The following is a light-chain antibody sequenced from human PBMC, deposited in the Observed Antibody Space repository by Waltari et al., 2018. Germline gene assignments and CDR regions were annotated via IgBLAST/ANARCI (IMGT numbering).Light chain of an antibody. V-gene: IGLV2-23*02. CDR3: SSYTQSRTRV. CDR2: GVA. CDR1: SRDVGSYDL. J-gene: IGLJ3*02. Sequence: QSALTQSASVSGSPGQSITISCTGTSRDVGSYDLVSWYQQLPGRAPTLIRCGVAKRPSGSADRFSGSKSGNTASLTISGLQSEDEAHYYCSSYTQSRTRVFGGGTKLTVL.